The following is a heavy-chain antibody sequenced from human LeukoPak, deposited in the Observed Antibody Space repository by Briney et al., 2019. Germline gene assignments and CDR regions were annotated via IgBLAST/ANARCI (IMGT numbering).Heavy chain of an antibody. CDR1: GYSISSGYY. Sequence: SETLSLTCTVSGYSISSGYYWGWIRQPPGKGLEWIGSIYHSGSTYYNPSLKSRVTISVDTSKNQFSLKLSSVTAADTAVYYCARDLWTSGYDRWFDPWGQGTLVTVSS. V-gene: IGHV4-38-2*02. J-gene: IGHJ5*02. CDR3: ARDLWTSGYDRWFDP. CDR2: IYHSGST. D-gene: IGHD5-12*01.